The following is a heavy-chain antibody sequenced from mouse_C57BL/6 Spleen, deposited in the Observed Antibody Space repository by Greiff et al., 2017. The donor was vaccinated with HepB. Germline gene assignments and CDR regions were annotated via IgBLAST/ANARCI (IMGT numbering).Heavy chain of an antibody. CDR2: ISSGGDYI. V-gene: IGHV5-9-1*02. Sequence: EVKLVESGEGLVKPGGSLKLSCAASGFTFSSYAMSWVRQTPEKRLEWVAYISSGGDYIYYADTVKGRFTISRDNARNTLYLQMSSLKSEDTAMYYCTSLYYGYDGPYWGQGTLVTVSA. CDR3: TSLYYGYDGPY. J-gene: IGHJ3*01. CDR1: GFTFSSYA. D-gene: IGHD2-2*01.